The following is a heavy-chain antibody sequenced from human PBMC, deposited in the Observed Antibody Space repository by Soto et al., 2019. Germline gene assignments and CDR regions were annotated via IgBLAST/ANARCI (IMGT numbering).Heavy chain of an antibody. J-gene: IGHJ6*03. CDR2: INNDGSVS. CDR1: GFTFSNYW. Sequence: EVQLVESGGGLVQPGGSLRLSCVASGFTFSNYWMYWVRQAPGEGLVWVSRINNDGSVSSYADSVKGRLTISRDNAKNTLYLQMDSLRAEDTAVYYCARGDCVGGTCYSLAGSFYYYMDVWGKGTTVTVFS. CDR3: ARGDCVGGTCYSLAGSFYYYMDV. V-gene: IGHV3-74*01. D-gene: IGHD2-15*01.